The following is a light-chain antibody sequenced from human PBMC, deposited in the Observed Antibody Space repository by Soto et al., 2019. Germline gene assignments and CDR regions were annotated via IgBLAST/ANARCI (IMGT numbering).Light chain of an antibody. V-gene: IGLV2-23*02. J-gene: IGLJ1*01. CDR3: CSYAGSSTLYV. CDR2: EVS. Sequence: QSVLTQPASVSGSPGQSITISCTGTSSDVGSYNLVSWYQQHPGKAPKLMIYEVSKRPSGVSNRFSGSKSGNTASLTISGLQAEDVSDYYCCSYAGSSTLYVFGTGTILTVL. CDR1: SSDVGSYNL.